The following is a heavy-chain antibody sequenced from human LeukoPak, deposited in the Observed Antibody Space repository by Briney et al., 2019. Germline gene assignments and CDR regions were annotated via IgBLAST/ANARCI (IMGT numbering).Heavy chain of an antibody. D-gene: IGHD3-22*01. CDR2: ISGSGGST. CDR3: AKSYYDSSGYYYFEYYFDY. Sequence: GGSLRLSCAASGFTFSSYSMNWVRQAPGKGLEWVSAISGSGGSTYYADSVKGRFTISRDNSKNTLYLQMNSLRAEDTAVYYCAKSYYDSSGYYYFEYYFDYWGQGTLVTVSS. J-gene: IGHJ4*02. CDR1: GFTFSSYS. V-gene: IGHV3-23*01.